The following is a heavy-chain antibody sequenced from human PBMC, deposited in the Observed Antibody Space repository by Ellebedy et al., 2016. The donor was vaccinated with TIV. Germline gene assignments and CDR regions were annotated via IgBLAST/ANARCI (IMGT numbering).Heavy chain of an antibody. D-gene: IGHD2-2*01. CDR3: ARDRTVVYYYYYGMDV. J-gene: IGHJ6*02. CDR2: IWYDGSHK. CDR1: GFTFSSYG. V-gene: IGHV3-33*08. Sequence: PGGSLRLSCAASGFTFSSYGMHWVRQAPGKGLEWVAVIWYDGSHKYYADSVKGRFTISRDNSKNTLYLQMNSLRAEDTAVYYCARDRTVVYYYYYGMDVWGQGTTVTVSS.